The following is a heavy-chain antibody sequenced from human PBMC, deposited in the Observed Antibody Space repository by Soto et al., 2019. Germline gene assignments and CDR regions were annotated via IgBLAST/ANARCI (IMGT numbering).Heavy chain of an antibody. Sequence: KASETLPLTCTVSGDSISSSNSHWGWTRQPPGKGLEYIGSVYYGVAIFYSGNIYYNPSLKSRVTISVDTSKNQFSLRLSSVTAADTGVYYCVRYDRINMKPYAPEGFHIWGQGTMVTVSS. D-gene: IGHD3-3*02. J-gene: IGHJ3*02. V-gene: IGHV4-39*01. CDR3: VRYDRINMKPYAPEGFHI. CDR1: GDSISSSNSH. CDR2: VYYGVAIFYSGNI.